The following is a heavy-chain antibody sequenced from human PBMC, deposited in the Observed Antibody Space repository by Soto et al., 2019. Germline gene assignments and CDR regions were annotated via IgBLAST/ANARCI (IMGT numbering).Heavy chain of an antibody. CDR1: GYTFTSYA. J-gene: IGHJ4*02. Sequence: QVQLVQSGAEEKKPGASVKVSCKASGYTFTSYAMHWVRQAPGQRLEWMGWINAGNGNTKYSQKFQGRVTITRDTSASTAYMEMSSLRSEDTAVYYCARAVAVPADFDYWGQGTLVTVSS. CDR2: INAGNGNT. V-gene: IGHV1-3*05. CDR3: ARAVAVPADFDY. D-gene: IGHD6-19*01.